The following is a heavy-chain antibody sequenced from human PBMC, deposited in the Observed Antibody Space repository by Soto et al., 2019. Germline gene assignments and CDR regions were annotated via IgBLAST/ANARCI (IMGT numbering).Heavy chain of an antibody. CDR1: GITFNKAW. Sequence: PGGSLRLSCAVSGITFNKAWMSWVRQAPGKGLEWVGRIKGKADIGPLEYAAPVRGRFTISRDDSESMLYLQMNSLNTEDTAVYYCTTGNHYESSGYYSGNYWGQGTLVTVSS. CDR3: TTGNHYESSGYYSGNY. D-gene: IGHD3-22*01. J-gene: IGHJ4*02. V-gene: IGHV3-15*01. CDR2: IKGKADIGPL.